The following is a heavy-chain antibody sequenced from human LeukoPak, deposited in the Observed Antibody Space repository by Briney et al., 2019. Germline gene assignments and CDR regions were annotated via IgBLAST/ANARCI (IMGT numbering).Heavy chain of an antibody. D-gene: IGHD2-21*01. Sequence: KSSETLSLTCAVYGGSFSGYYWTWIRQPPGKGLEWIGEINQSGTADYNPSLKSRVTLSVDTSKNQFSLKMTSVAAADTAIYYCARGIPLLKWFDPWGLGTLVTVSS. CDR3: ARGIPLLKWFDP. CDR2: INQSGTA. J-gene: IGHJ5*02. V-gene: IGHV4-34*01. CDR1: GGSFSGYY.